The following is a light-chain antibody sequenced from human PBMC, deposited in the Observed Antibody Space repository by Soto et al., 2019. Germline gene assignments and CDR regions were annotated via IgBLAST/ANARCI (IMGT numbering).Light chain of an antibody. V-gene: IGLV2-14*01. CDR2: DVT. Sequence: QSALTQPASVSGSPGQSITISCTGTSSDVGGYNYVSWYQQHPGKVPQLMIYDVTNRPSGVSNRFSGSKSGNTASLTISGLQAEDEANYYCSSYTSSITLFGGGTKLTVL. J-gene: IGLJ2*01. CDR3: SSYTSSITL. CDR1: SSDVGGYNY.